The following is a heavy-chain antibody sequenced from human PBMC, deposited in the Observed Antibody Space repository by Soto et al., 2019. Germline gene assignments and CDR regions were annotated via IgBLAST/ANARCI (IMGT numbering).Heavy chain of an antibody. CDR2: ISNGDETT. D-gene: IGHD1-1*01. J-gene: IGHJ4*02. CDR1: GFIFTDYS. CDR3: ARDPKRRDRYNFDS. Sequence: QVQLVESGGGLVEPGGSLRLSCSASGFIFTDYSMTWIRQAPGKGLEWVSYISNGDETTQYADSVKGRFSVSRDNAKKVLFLQMNSLTVDDTAVYYCARDPKRRDRYNFDSWGRGALVTVSS. V-gene: IGHV3-11*01.